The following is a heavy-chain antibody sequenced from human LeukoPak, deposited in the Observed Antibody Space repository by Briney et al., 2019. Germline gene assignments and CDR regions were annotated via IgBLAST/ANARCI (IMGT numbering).Heavy chain of an antibody. CDR3: ARAIPGTGY. CDR2: ISPSGAT. D-gene: IGHD6-13*01. Sequence: PSETLSLTCAVYGVSFTGYSYTWIRQRQGKGLEWIGEISPSGATDYSPTLKSRVTISIDTSKNQFSLNLNSVTAADTAVYYCARAIPGTGYWGQGTLVTVSS. CDR1: GVSFTGYS. V-gene: IGHV4-34*01. J-gene: IGHJ4*02.